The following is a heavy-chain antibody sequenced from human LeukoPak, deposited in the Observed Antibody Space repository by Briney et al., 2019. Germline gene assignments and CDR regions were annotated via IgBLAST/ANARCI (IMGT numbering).Heavy chain of an antibody. J-gene: IGHJ4*02. CDR3: ARDMWSDSSGYYDY. V-gene: IGHV3-30*03. CDR1: GFTFSSYW. CDR2: ISYDGSNK. Sequence: GGSLRLSCAASGFTFSSYWMHWVRQAPGKGLEWVAVISYDGSNKYYADSVKGRFTISGDSSKNTLYLQMNSLRAEDTAVYYCARDMWSDSSGYYDYWGQGTLVTVSS. D-gene: IGHD3-22*01.